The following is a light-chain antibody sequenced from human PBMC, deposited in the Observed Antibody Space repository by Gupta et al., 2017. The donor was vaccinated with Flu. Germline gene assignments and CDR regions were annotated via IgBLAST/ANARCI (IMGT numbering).Light chain of an antibody. V-gene: IGLV3-19*01. CDR3: NSQDNTSNHRAV. CDR2: AKN. Sequence: SSELTQDPAVSVALGQTVRITCQGDSLRNSHASWYQQKPGQAPVLVIYAKNIRPSGIPDRFSFSSSKNTASFTITGAQAEDEADYYYNSQDNTSNHRAVFGGGTKLTVL. J-gene: IGLJ2*01. CDR1: SLRNSH.